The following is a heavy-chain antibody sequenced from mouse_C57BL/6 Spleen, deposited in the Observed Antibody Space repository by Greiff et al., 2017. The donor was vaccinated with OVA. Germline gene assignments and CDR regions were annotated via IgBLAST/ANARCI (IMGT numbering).Heavy chain of an antibody. CDR3: ARGSNYGYFDV. CDR2: ISSGSSTI. CDR1: GFTFSDYG. Sequence: EVMLVESGGGLVKPGGSLKLSCAASGFTFSDYGMHWVRQAPEKGLEWVAYISSGSSTIYYADTVKGRFTISRDNAKNTLFLQMTSLRSEDTAMYYCARGSNYGYFDVGGTGTTVTVSS. D-gene: IGHD2-5*01. V-gene: IGHV5-17*01. J-gene: IGHJ1*03.